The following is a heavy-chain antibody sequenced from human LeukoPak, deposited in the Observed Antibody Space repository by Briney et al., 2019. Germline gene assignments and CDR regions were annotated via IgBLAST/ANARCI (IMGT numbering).Heavy chain of an antibody. V-gene: IGHV3-21*01. J-gene: IGHJ4*02. CDR3: AREKEPEGGPDY. CDR1: GFTFSSYS. CDR2: ISSSSSYI. D-gene: IGHD1-26*01. Sequence: GGSLRLSCAASGFTFSSYSMNWVRQAPGKGLEWVSSISSSSSYIYYADSVKGRFTISRDNAKNSLYLQMNSLRAEDTAVYYCAREKEPEGGPDYWGQGTLVTVSS.